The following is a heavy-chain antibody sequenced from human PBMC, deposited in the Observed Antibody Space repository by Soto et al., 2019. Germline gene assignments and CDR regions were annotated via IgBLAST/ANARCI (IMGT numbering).Heavy chain of an antibody. V-gene: IGHV1-2*02. CDR2: INPNSGGT. J-gene: IGHJ5*02. CDR1: GYTFTGYY. CDR3: ARDRGSGSYHWFDP. Sequence: ASVKVSCKASGYTFTGYYMHCVRQAPGQGLEWMGWINPNSGGTNYAQKFQGRVTMTRDTSISTAYMELSRLRSDDTAVYYCARDRGSGSYHWFDPWGQGTLVTVSS. D-gene: IGHD3-10*01.